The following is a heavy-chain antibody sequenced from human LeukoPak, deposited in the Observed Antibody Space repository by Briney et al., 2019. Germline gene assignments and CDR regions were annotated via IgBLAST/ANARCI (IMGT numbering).Heavy chain of an antibody. J-gene: IGHJ4*02. CDR1: GGSISSYY. Sequence: SETLSLTCTVSGGSISSYYWSWIRQPAGKGLEWIGRIYTSGSTNYNPSLKSRVTMSVDTSKNQFSLKLSSVTAADTDVYYCARDRFCSGGSCDYFDYWGQGTLVTVSS. D-gene: IGHD2-15*01. CDR3: ARDRFCSGGSCDYFDY. CDR2: IYTSGST. V-gene: IGHV4-4*07.